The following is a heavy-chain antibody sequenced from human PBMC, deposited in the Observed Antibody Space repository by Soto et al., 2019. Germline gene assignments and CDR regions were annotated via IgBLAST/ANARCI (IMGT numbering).Heavy chain of an antibody. CDR3: AKGKSTGDIDWFDP. J-gene: IGHJ5*02. D-gene: IGHD3-10*01. CDR2: LSGGHYGT. Sequence: PGGSLILSGTASGFTLQNYAMAWVRQAPGKGLEWVSTLSGGHYGTAYSYSVKGRFTGSRDNSKNCLYLQMNSLGVEDTAMYFCAKGKSTGDIDWFDPWGQGSLVTVSS. CDR1: GFTLQNYA. V-gene: IGHV3-23*01.